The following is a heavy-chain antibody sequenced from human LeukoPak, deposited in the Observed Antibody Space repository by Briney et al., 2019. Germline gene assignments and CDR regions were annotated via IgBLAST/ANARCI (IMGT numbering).Heavy chain of an antibody. CDR2: ISRNGGTT. Sequence: GGSLRLSCSASGFTFSSFAMHWVRQAPGKGLEYVAAISRNGGTTYYADSVKGRFTISRDNSKSTLYLQMSSLRAEDTAVYLCVKDLRSDFMGVLSRYLSYWGQGTLVTVSS. V-gene: IGHV3-64D*09. CDR1: GFTFSSFA. CDR3: VKDLRSDFMGVLSRYLSY. J-gene: IGHJ4*02. D-gene: IGHD2/OR15-2a*01.